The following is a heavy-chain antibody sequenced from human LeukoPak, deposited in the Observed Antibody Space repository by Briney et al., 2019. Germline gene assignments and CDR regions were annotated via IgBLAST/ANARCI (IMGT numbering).Heavy chain of an antibody. J-gene: IGHJ6*02. D-gene: IGHD3-10*01. CDR3: ARIDPPYYYGSGSSYYYYGMDV. CDR2: ISSSSSYI. Sequence: GGSLRLSCAASGFTFSSYSMNWVRQAPGKGLEWVSSISSSSSYIYYADSVKGRFTISRDNAKNSLCLQMNSLRAEDTAVYYCARIDPPYYYGSGSSYYYYGMDVWGQGTTVTVSS. CDR1: GFTFSSYS. V-gene: IGHV3-21*01.